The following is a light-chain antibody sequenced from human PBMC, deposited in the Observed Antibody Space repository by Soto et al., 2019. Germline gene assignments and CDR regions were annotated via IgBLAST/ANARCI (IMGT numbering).Light chain of an antibody. CDR3: QQYSSYSLPT. CDR2: GAS. V-gene: IGKV3-15*01. CDR1: QSISSD. J-gene: IGKJ4*01. Sequence: IMMAPFQTTLYVYPGVRANPSCSASQSISSDVAWYQQKPGQAPRLLIYGASTTATGIPARFSGSGSGTEFTLTITSLLPDDFATYFCQQYSSYSLPTFGGGTKVDIK.